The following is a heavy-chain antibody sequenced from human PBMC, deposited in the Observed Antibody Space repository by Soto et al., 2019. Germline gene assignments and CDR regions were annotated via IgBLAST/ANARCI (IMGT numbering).Heavy chain of an antibody. D-gene: IGHD3-10*01. CDR3: ARGHSLRRDYYYYGMDV. V-gene: IGHV3-33*01. CDR1: GFTFSSYG. CDR2: IWYDGSNK. Sequence: GGSLRLSCAASGFTFSSYGMHWVRQAPGKGLEWVAVIWYDGSNKYYADSVKGRFTISRDNSKNTLYLQMNSLRAEDTAVYYCARGHSLRRDYYYYGMDVWGQGTTVTVSS. J-gene: IGHJ6*02.